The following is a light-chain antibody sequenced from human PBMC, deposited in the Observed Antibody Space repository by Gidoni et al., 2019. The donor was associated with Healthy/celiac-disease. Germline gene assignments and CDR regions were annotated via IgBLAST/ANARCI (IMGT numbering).Light chain of an antibody. CDR2: GAS. J-gene: IGKJ4*01. V-gene: IGKV3-20*01. CDR1: QSVSSSY. Sequence: EIVLTQSPGTLSLSPGERATLSCRASQSVSSSYLAWYQQKPGQAPRLLIYGASSRATGIPDRFSGSGSGTDFTLTISRLEPEDFAVYYCQQYDSSPLTFXEXTKVEIK. CDR3: QQYDSSPLT.